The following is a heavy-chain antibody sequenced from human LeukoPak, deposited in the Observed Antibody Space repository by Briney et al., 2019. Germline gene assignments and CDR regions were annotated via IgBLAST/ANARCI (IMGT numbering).Heavy chain of an antibody. V-gene: IGHV3-7*05. CDR2: IKQDGSGK. J-gene: IGHJ4*02. CDR3: AREVTMIVVVDNYFDY. CDR1: GFTFSSYW. D-gene: IGHD3-22*01. Sequence: PGGSLRLSCAASGFTFSSYWMSWVRQAPGKGLEWVANIKQDGSGKYYVDSVKGRFTISRDNAKNSLYLQMNSLRAEDTAVYYCAREVTMIVVVDNYFDYWGQGTLVTVSS.